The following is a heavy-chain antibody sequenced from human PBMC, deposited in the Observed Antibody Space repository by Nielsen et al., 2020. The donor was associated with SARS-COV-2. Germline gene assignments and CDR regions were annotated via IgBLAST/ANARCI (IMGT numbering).Heavy chain of an antibody. CDR2: IYYSGST. J-gene: IGHJ6*02. V-gene: IGHV4-39*01. D-gene: IGHD6-19*01. CDR1: GGSISSNSYY. Sequence: GSLRLSCTVSGGSISSNSYYWGWIRQPPGKGLEWIGSIYYSGSTYYNPSLKSRVTISVDTSKNQFSLKLSSVTAADTAVYYCARSPDYSSGWQFYYYYGMDVWGQGTTVTVSS. CDR3: ARSPDYSSGWQFYYYYGMDV.